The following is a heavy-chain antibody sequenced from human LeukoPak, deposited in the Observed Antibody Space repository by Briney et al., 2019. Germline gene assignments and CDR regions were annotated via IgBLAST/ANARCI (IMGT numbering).Heavy chain of an antibody. CDR3: ARESSGWYYYYYGIDV. CDR1: GSTFSSYW. V-gene: IGHV3-7*03. D-gene: IGHD6-19*01. J-gene: IGHJ6*04. CDR2: IKQDGSEK. Sequence: GGSLRLSCAASGSTFSSYWMSWVRQAPGKGLEWVANIKQDGSEKYYVDSVKGRFTISRDNAKNSLYLQMNSLRAEDTAVYYCARESSGWYYYYYGIDVWGKGTTVTVSS.